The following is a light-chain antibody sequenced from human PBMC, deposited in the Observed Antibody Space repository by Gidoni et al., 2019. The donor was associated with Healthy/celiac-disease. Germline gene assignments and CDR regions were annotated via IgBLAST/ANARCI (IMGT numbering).Light chain of an antibody. J-gene: IGLJ2*01. CDR3: QSYDSSLSGPVV. CDR2: GNS. V-gene: IGLV1-40*01. CDR1: SSNIGAGYD. Sequence: QSVLTQPPSVSGAPGQRVTISCTGSSSNIGAGYDVPWYQQLPGTAPKLLIYGNSNRPSGVPDRFSGSKSGTSASLAIPGLQAEDEAYYYCQSYDSSLSGPVVFGGGTKLTVL.